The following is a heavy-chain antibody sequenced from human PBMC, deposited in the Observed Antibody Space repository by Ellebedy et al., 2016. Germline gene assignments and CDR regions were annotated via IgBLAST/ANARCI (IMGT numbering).Heavy chain of an antibody. CDR3: AIDDPDLTGHYTQCTMDV. Sequence: ASVKVSXXASRYKFRRYGISWVRQAPGQRPEWLGWFSAHTGNTNHAQKVQGRVTMTADTSTSTAYMELRSLTSDDTAVYYCAIDDPDLTGHYTQCTMDVWGQGTTVTVSS. D-gene: IGHD3-9*01. CDR1: RYKFRRYG. J-gene: IGHJ6*02. V-gene: IGHV1-18*01. CDR2: FSAHTGNT.